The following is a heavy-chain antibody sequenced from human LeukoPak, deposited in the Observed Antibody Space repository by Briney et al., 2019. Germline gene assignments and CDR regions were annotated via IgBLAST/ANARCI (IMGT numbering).Heavy chain of an antibody. V-gene: IGHV3-7*01. CDR3: AKEGAYPIVTYDT. CDR1: GFTFSSYW. J-gene: IGHJ5*02. Sequence: GGSLGLSCAASGFTFSSYWMNWVRQAPGKGLEWVANIKGDGNEKNYVDSVRGRFSISRDNAKNSLYLQMDSLRAEDTAVYYCAKEGAYPIVTYDTWGQGALVTVSS. CDR2: IKGDGNEK. D-gene: IGHD4-11*01.